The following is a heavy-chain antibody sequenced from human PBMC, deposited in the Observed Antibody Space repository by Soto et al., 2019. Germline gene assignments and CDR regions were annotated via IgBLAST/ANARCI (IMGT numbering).Heavy chain of an antibody. J-gene: IGHJ4*02. V-gene: IGHV3-30*14. Sequence: QVQLVESGGGVVQPGGSLRLSCVASGFTFSTYSIHWVRQAPGRALEWLTIISYDGMNKYYADSVKGRITISRDNSRNTVFLQMNSLRTEDTAVYYCARDPDTSGSYRYYFDNWGQGTLVTVSS. CDR2: ISYDGMNK. CDR3: ARDPDTSGSYRYYFDN. CDR1: GFTFSTYS. D-gene: IGHD1-26*01.